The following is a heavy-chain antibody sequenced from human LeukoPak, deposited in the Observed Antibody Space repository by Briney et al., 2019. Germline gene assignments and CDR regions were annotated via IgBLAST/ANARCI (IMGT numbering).Heavy chain of an antibody. Sequence: PSETLSLTCAVSGGSFSGYYWSWIRQPPGKGLEWIGEISHSGSTNYNPSLKSRVTISVDTSKNQFSLKLTSVTAADTAVYYCVYGDYGVWFDPWGQGTLVTVSS. CDR3: VYGDYGVWFDP. CDR2: ISHSGST. D-gene: IGHD4-17*01. V-gene: IGHV4-34*01. J-gene: IGHJ5*02. CDR1: GGSFSGYY.